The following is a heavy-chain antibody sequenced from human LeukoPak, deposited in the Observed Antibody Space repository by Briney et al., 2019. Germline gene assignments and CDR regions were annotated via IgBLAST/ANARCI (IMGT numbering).Heavy chain of an antibody. J-gene: IGHJ4*02. Sequence: GGSLRLSCAASGFTFRSYEMNWVRQAPGKGLEWVSFISSSSSAMYYADSVKGRFTISRDNAKNSLYLQMNSLRAEDTALYYCVRDGRYCSGGRCFPIWGQGTLVTVST. D-gene: IGHD2-15*01. CDR3: VRDGRYCSGGRCFPI. CDR1: GFTFRSYE. V-gene: IGHV3-48*03. CDR2: ISSSSSAM.